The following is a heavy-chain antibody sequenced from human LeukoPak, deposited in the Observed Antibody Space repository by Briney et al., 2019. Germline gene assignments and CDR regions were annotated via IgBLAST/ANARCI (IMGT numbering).Heavy chain of an antibody. CDR3: ARGGGFLGPVDY. J-gene: IGHJ4*02. Sequence: PSETLCLTCAVSGGSISSYYWSWIRQPPGKGLEWVGNIYYSGSTNYNPSLKSRRTISVDTSQNQFSLKLSSLTAADTAVYYCARGGGFLGPVDYWGQGTLVTVSS. D-gene: IGHD7-27*01. CDR1: GGSISSYY. V-gene: IGHV4-59*01. CDR2: IYYSGST.